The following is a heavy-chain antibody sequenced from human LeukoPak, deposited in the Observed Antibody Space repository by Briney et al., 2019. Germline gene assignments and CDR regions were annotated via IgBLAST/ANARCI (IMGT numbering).Heavy chain of an antibody. CDR1: GFTFSSYG. CDR2: ISYDGSNK. D-gene: IGHD3-9*01. V-gene: IGHV3-30*18. Sequence: PGGSLRLSCAASGFTFSSYGMHWVHQAPGKGLEWVAVISYDGSNKYYADSVKGRFTISRDNSKNTLYLQMNSLRAEDTAVYYCAKDLELRYFDWLPSLGYWGQGTLVTVSS. J-gene: IGHJ4*02. CDR3: AKDLELRYFDWLPSLGY.